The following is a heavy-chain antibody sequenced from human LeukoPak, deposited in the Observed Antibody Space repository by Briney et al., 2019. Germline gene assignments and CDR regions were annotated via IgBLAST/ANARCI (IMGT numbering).Heavy chain of an antibody. CDR2: VDYSGST. V-gene: IGHV4-61*01. Sequence: SEPLSLTCSVSGGSVSSGNYYWSWIRQPPGKGLEWIGYVDYSGSTSYNPSLRRRVTISLDTSKNQFSLKVMYLTAADTAVYYCARGIRTGYGYWGQGTLVTVSS. CDR1: GGSVSSGNYY. D-gene: IGHD1-1*01. J-gene: IGHJ4*02. CDR3: ARGIRTGYGY.